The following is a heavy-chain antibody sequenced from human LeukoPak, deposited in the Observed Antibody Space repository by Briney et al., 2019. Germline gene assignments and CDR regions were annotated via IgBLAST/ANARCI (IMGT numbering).Heavy chain of an antibody. V-gene: IGHV3-33*01. CDR2: IWYDGSNK. CDR1: GFTISSYG. Sequence: GRSLRLTCAASGFTISSYGMHWVRQAPAKGLEWVAVIWYDGSNKYYADSVKGRFTISRDNSKNTLYLQMNSLRAEDTAVYYCAREGTKLLYSSSRSGHPAHFDYWGQGTLVTVSS. D-gene: IGHD6-13*01. J-gene: IGHJ4*02. CDR3: AREGTKLLYSSSRSGHPAHFDY.